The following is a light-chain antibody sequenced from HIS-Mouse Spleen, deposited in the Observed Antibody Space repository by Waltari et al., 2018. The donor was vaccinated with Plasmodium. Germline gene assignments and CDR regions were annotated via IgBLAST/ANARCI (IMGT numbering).Light chain of an antibody. CDR1: QSVSSN. CDR2: GAS. J-gene: IGKJ3*01. CDR3: QQYNNWSFT. Sequence: EIVMTQSPATLSVSPGERATLSCRASQSVSSNLAWYQQKPGQAPRLLIYGASTRATGIPARFSGSVSGTEFTRTISSLQSEDCAVYYCQQYNNWSFTFGPGTKVDIK. V-gene: IGKV3-15*01.